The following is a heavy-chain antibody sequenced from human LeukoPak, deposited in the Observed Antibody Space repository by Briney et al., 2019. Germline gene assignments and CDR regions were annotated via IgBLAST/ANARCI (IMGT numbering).Heavy chain of an antibody. D-gene: IGHD6-13*01. J-gene: IGHJ5*02. V-gene: IGHV3-23*01. CDR2: ISSSGGNT. CDR1: GFTFSSYA. Sequence: GGSLRLSCAASGFTFSSYAMSWVRQAPGKGLEWSSPISSSGGNTYYTNSVKGRFTISRDNSKNTLYLQMNSLKAEDTAVYSCARDPNYGSTWYVNWFDPWGQGTLVTVSS. CDR3: ARDPNYGSTWYVNWFDP.